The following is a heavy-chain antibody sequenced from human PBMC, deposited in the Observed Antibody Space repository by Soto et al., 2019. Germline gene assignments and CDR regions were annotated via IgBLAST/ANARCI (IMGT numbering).Heavy chain of an antibody. Sequence: ASVKVSCKVSGYTLTELSMHWVRQAPGKGLERMGGFDPEDGETIYAQKFQGRVTMTEDTSTDTAYMELSSLRSEDTAVYYCATSVNYYGSGSYYGDYWGQGTLVTVS. CDR3: ATSVNYYGSGSYYGDY. J-gene: IGHJ4*02. CDR1: GYTLTELS. D-gene: IGHD3-10*01. CDR2: FDPEDGET. V-gene: IGHV1-24*01.